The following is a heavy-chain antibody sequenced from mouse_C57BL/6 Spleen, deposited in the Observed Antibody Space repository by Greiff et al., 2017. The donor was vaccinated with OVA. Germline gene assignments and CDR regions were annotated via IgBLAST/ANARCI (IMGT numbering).Heavy chain of an antibody. J-gene: IGHJ2*01. CDR2: ISDGGSYT. Sequence: EVLLVESGGGLVKPGGSLKLSCAASGFTFSSYAMSWVRQTPEQRLEWVATISDGGSYTYYPDNVKGRFTISRDNAKNNLYLQMSHLKSEDTAMYYCARDCSFDYWGQGTTLTVSS. CDR3: ARDCSFDY. V-gene: IGHV5-4*01. CDR1: GFTFSSYA.